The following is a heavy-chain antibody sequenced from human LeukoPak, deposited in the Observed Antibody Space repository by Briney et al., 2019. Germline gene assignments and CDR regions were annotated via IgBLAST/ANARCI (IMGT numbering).Heavy chain of an antibody. D-gene: IGHD6-19*01. CDR1: GGSFSGYY. J-gene: IGHJ3*02. Sequence: SETLSLTCAVYGGSFSGYYWSWIRQPPGKGLEWIGEINHSGSTNYNPSLKSRVTISVDTSKNQFSLKLSSVTAADTAVYYCARAGSSAVAEAFDIWGQGTMVTVSS. CDR2: INHSGST. V-gene: IGHV4-34*01. CDR3: ARAGSSAVAEAFDI.